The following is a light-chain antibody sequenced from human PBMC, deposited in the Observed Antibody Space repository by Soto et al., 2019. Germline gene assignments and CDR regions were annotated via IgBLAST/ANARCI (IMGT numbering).Light chain of an antibody. CDR3: MQGTHWPYT. CDR1: QSLIHSDGNTY. V-gene: IGKV2-30*02. CDR2: EVS. Sequence: DVVMTQSPLSLPVTLRQPASISCRSTQSLIHSDGNTYLSWFQQRPGQSPRRLIYEVSKRDSGVPDRFSGSGAGTDFTLRISRVEADDVAVYYCMQGTHWPYTFGQGTKLEI. J-gene: IGKJ2*01.